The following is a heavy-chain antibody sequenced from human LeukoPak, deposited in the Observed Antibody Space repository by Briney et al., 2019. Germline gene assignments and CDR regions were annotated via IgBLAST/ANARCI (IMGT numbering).Heavy chain of an antibody. V-gene: IGHV4-38-2*02. Sequence: SETLSLTCTVSDYSISSGYGYYWGWIRQPPGKGLEWIGSIYYSGSTYYNPSLKSRVTISVDTSKNQFSLKLSSVTAADTAVYYCATGRRSGSYYKPFYYFDYWGQGTLVTVSS. CDR1: DYSISSGYGYY. CDR3: ATGRRSGSYYKPFYYFDY. D-gene: IGHD3-10*01. CDR2: IYYSGST. J-gene: IGHJ4*02.